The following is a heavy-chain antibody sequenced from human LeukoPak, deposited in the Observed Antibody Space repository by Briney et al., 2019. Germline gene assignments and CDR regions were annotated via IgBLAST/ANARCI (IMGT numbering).Heavy chain of an antibody. V-gene: IGHV4-34*01. J-gene: IGHJ4*02. D-gene: IGHD4-17*01. Sequence: SETLPLTCAVYGGSFSGYYWTWIRQPPGKRLEWIGEIDHSGSANYNPSLMSRVTISLDTSKNHFSLNLSSVTAADTAVYYCARGQGTVTTHWGQGTLVTVSS. CDR2: IDHSGSA. CDR1: GGSFSGYY. CDR3: ARGQGTVTTH.